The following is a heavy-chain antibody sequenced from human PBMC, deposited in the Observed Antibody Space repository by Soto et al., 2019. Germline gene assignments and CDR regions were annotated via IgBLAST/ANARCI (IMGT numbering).Heavy chain of an antibody. D-gene: IGHD4-17*01. Sequence: EVQLVESGGGLVQPGGSLRLSCAASGLTVSNSYMNWVRQAPGEGLEWVSILYSGGTTYYADSVKGRFTSSRDNSKNTLYLQMHRLRADDTAVYYFARDTTVTTPTYFASWGQGTLVIVSS. CDR3: ARDTTVTTPTYFAS. CDR1: GLTVSNSY. J-gene: IGHJ4*02. CDR2: LYSGGTT. V-gene: IGHV3-66*01.